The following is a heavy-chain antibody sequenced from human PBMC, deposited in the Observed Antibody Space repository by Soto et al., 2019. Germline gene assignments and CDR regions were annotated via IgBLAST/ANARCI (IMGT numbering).Heavy chain of an antibody. J-gene: IGHJ4*02. CDR2: ISGSGGST. CDR3: AKALGTISPFTIFGVVITYYFDY. V-gene: IGHV3-23*01. Sequence: GGSLRLSCAASGFTFSSYAMSWVRQAPGKGLEWVSAISGSGGSTYYADSVKGRFTISRDNSKNTLYLQMNSLRAEDTAVYYCAKALGTISPFTIFGVVITYYFDYWGQGTLVTVSS. D-gene: IGHD3-3*01. CDR1: GFTFSSYA.